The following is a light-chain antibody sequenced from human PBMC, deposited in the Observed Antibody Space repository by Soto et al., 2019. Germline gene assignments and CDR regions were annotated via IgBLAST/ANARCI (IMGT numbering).Light chain of an antibody. J-gene: IGLJ1*01. CDR1: SSNIGSNY. CDR2: RNN. CDR3: AAWDDSLSGLFV. V-gene: IGLV1-47*01. Sequence: QSALTQPPSASGTPGQRVTISCSGSSSNIGSNYVYWYQQLPGTAPKLLIYRNNQRPSGVPDRFSGSKSGTSASLAISGLRSEDEADYCCAAWDDSLSGLFVFGTGTKVTVL.